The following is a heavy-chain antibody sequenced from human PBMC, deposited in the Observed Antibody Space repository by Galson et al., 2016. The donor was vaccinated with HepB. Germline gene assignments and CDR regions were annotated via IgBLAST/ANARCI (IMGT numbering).Heavy chain of an antibody. V-gene: IGHV3-66*01. CDR2: IYSGGDT. Sequence: SLRLSCAASGFTVSNNYMSWVRQAPGRGLEWVSVIYSGGDTYYADSGKGRFTISSDNFENTVYLQMNSVRAEDASIYYCARATWTWNGGQGTLVTVSS. CDR3: ARATWTWN. J-gene: IGHJ4*02. D-gene: IGHD2/OR15-2a*01. CDR1: GFTVSNNY.